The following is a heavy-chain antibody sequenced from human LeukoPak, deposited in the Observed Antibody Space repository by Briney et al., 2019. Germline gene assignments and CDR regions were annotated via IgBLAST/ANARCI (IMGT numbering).Heavy chain of an antibody. CDR2: VDHTGST. Sequence: PSETLSLTCTLTGVSITMYYWTWIRQPPGKGLEWIGYVDHTGSTKFSPSLNGRVSISRDTSNNFFSLRLRSVTAADTAVYFCARGRVSSSTWYSTYYYFFYMDFWGKGTTVTVSS. D-gene: IGHD4-11*01. CDR1: GVSITMYY. V-gene: IGHV4-59*01. J-gene: IGHJ6*03. CDR3: ARGRVSSSTWYSTYYYFFYMDF.